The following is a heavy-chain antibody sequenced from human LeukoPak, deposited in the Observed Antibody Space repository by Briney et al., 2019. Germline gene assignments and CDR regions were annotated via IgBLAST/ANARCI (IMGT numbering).Heavy chain of an antibody. CDR1: GFTVSSNY. V-gene: IGHV3-53*01. CDR2: IYSGGST. D-gene: IGHD3-10*01. Sequence: GGSLRLSCAASGFTVSSNYMSWVRQAPGKGLEWVSVIYSGGSTYYADSVKGRFTISRDNSKNTLYLQMNSLRDEDTAVYYCARSYYYGSGYFDYWGQGTLVTVSS. CDR3: ARSYYYGSGYFDY. J-gene: IGHJ4*02.